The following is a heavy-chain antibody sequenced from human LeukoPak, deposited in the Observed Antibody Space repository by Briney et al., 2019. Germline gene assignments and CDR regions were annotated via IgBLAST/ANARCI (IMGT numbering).Heavy chain of an antibody. J-gene: IGHJ4*02. CDR2: ISGSGGST. Sequence: GGSLRLSCAASGFTLSSYAMSWVRQAPGKGLEWVSAISGSGGSTYYADSVKGRFTISRDNSKNTLYLQMNSLRAEDTAVYYCAKKQSYYYDSSALRGGGYFDYWGQGTLVTVSS. CDR3: AKKQSYYYDSSALRGGGYFDY. CDR1: GFTLSSYA. D-gene: IGHD3-22*01. V-gene: IGHV3-23*01.